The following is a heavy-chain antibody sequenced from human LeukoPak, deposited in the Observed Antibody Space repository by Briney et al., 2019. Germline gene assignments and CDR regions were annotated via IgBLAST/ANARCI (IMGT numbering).Heavy chain of an antibody. J-gene: IGHJ4*02. CDR2: IYWDDDK. CDR1: GFSLSTSGVG. Sequence: SGPTLVKPTQPLTLTSTFSGFSLSTSGVGVGWIRQPPAKALEWLALIYWDDDKRYSPSLKSRLTITKDTSKNQVVLTMTNMDPVDTATYYCAHHIAVAGTDYWGQGTLVTVSS. V-gene: IGHV2-5*02. CDR3: AHHIAVAGTDY. D-gene: IGHD6-19*01.